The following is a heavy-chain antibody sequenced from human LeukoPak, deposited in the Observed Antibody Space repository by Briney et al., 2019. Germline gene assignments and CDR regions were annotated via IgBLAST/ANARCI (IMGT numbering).Heavy chain of an antibody. J-gene: IGHJ4*02. CDR1: GGSMSSSTYN. D-gene: IGHD6-13*01. CDR2: IYSSSNS. Sequence: PSETLSLTCSVSGGSMSSSTYNWGWIRQPPGKGLEWFGNIYSSSNSYYNPSIKSRVTMSVDTSKNQFSLKLTSLTAADTAVYYCARLEGSSSSWVYYFHYWGQGTLVTVSS. V-gene: IGHV4-39*01. CDR3: ARLEGSSSSWVYYFHY.